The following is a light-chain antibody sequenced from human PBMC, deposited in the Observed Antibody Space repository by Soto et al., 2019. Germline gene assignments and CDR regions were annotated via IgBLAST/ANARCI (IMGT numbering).Light chain of an antibody. CDR2: SVS. V-gene: IGKV3-15*01. J-gene: IGKJ2*01. CDR3: QQYSDWPPYT. Sequence: EIVMTQSPATLSVSPGERATLSCRASLSVGSNLAWYQQKPGQAPRLLIYSVSTRANGIPARFSGSGSGAKFTLTITSLQSEDFAIYYCQQYSDWPPYTFGQGTKVDIK. CDR1: LSVGSN.